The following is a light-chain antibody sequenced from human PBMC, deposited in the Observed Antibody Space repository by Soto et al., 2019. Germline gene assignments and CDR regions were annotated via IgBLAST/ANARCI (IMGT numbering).Light chain of an antibody. V-gene: IGKV2-30*01. CDR2: KVS. J-gene: IGKJ1*01. Sequence: VVIPQSPLSLPVTLGQPASISCSSSQSLVSSDGNTYLNWFHQRPGQSPRRLIYKVSNRDSGVPDRFSGSGSGTEFTLTISRVEAEDAGVYYCMQAAQWPRTFGQGSKVDIK. CDR3: MQAAQWPRT. CDR1: QSLVSSDGNTY.